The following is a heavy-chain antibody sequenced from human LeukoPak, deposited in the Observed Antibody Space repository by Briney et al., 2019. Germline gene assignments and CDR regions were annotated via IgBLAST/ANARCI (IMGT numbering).Heavy chain of an antibody. Sequence: ASVKVSCKASGGTFSSYAISWVRQAPGQGLEWMGGIIPIFGTANYAQKFQDRVTITTDESTSTAYMELSSLRSEDTAVYYCARSGECTNGVCWAHYFDYWGQGTLVTVSS. D-gene: IGHD2-8*01. CDR3: ARSGECTNGVCWAHYFDY. CDR1: GGTFSSYA. J-gene: IGHJ4*02. V-gene: IGHV1-69*05. CDR2: IIPIFGTA.